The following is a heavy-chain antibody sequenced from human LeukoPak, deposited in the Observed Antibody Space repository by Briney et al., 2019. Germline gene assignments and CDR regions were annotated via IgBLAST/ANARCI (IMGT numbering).Heavy chain of an antibody. CDR2: IYHSGST. J-gene: IGHJ4*02. CDR3: ARLDGAWGYFDY. V-gene: IGHV4-39*01. D-gene: IGHD3-16*01. CDR1: GGSISSDAYY. Sequence: SGTLSLTCTVSGGSISSDAYYWGWIPQPPKKGLEWIGTIYHSGSTYLNPSLRSRLTISVDTSKNQFSLNLSSVTAADTAVYYCARLDGAWGYFDYWGQGTLVTVSS.